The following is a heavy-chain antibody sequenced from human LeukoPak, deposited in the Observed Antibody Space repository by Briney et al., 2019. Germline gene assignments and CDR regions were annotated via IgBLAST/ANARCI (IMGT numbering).Heavy chain of an antibody. V-gene: IGHV3-21*01. J-gene: IGHJ5*02. D-gene: IGHD2-2*01. Sequence: GGSLRLSCAASGFTLSYFDMNWVRQAPGKGLEWVSSISTSSRYIYYKDSVRGRFTISRDDAKNFLHLEMNSLRAEDTAVYYCARADCSSSTCYLRRSWFDPWGQGTLVTVSS. CDR3: ARADCSSSTCYLRRSWFDP. CDR1: GFTLSYFD. CDR2: ISTSSRYI.